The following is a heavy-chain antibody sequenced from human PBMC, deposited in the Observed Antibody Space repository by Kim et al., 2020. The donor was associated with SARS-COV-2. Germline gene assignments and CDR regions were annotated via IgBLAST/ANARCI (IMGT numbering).Heavy chain of an antibody. J-gene: IGHJ4*02. Sequence: YAQGFTGRFVFSLDTSVSTAYLQISSLKAEDTAVYYCAFSLLVGATGFDYWGQGTLVTVSS. D-gene: IGHD1-26*01. V-gene: IGHV7-4-1*02. CDR3: AFSLLVGATGFDY.